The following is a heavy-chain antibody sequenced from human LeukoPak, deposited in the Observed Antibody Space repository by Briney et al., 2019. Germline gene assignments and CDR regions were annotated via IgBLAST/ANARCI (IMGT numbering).Heavy chain of an antibody. V-gene: IGHV4-31*03. CDR1: GGSISSGGYY. CDR2: IYYSGST. CDR3: ATHSRYCSSTSCYTHAVDI. Sequence: SETLSLTCTVSGGSISSGGYYWSWIRQHPGKGLEWIGYIYYSGSTYYNPSLKSRVTISVDTSKNQFSLKLSSVTAADTAVYYCATHSRYCSSTSCYTHAVDIWGQGTMVTVSS. D-gene: IGHD2-2*01. J-gene: IGHJ3*02.